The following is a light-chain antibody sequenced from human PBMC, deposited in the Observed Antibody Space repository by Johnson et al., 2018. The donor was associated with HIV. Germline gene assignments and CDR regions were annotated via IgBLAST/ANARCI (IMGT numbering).Light chain of an antibody. V-gene: IGLV1-51*02. CDR3: GTWESSLSAGNYV. CDR1: SSNIGNNY. J-gene: IGLJ1*01. CDR2: ENN. Sequence: QAVLTQPPSVSAAPGQKVTISCSGSSSNIGNNYVSWYQQLPGTAPKLLIYENNKRPSGIPDRFSGSKSGTSATLGITGLQTRDEADYYFGTWESSLSAGNYVFGTGTKVTVL.